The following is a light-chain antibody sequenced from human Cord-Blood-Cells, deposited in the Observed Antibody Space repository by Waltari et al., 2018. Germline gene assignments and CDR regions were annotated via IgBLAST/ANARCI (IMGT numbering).Light chain of an antibody. J-gene: IGLJ2*01. V-gene: IGLV2-11*01. CDR3: CSYAGSYTVV. Sequence: QSALTQPRSVSGSPGQSVTLSCPGTSSAVGGYNYVSWYQQHPGKAPKLMIYDVSKRPSGVPDLFSGSKSGNTASLTISGLQAEDEADYYCCSYAGSYTVVFGGGTKLTVL. CDR2: DVS. CDR1: SSAVGGYNY.